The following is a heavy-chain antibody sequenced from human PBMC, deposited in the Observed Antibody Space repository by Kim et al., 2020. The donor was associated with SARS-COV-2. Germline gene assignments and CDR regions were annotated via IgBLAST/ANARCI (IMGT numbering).Heavy chain of an antibody. Sequence: SETLSLTCTVSGGSISSSSYYWGWIRQPPGKGLEWIGSIYYSGSTYYNPSLKSRVTISVDTSKNQFSLKLSSVTAADTAVYYCARHRSTQNAFDIWGQGTMVTVSS. CDR2: IYYSGST. J-gene: IGHJ3*02. D-gene: IGHD4-17*01. CDR1: GGSISSSSYY. V-gene: IGHV4-39*01. CDR3: ARHRSTQNAFDI.